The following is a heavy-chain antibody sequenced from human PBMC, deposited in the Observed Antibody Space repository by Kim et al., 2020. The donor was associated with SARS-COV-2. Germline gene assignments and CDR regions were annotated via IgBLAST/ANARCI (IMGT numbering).Heavy chain of an antibody. V-gene: IGHV1-8*01. J-gene: IGHJ4*02. CDR1: GYTFTSYD. CDR3: ARGPSCGWTSAGCPYYFDY. CDR2: MNPNSGNT. Sequence: ASVKVSCKASGYTFTSYDINWVRQATGQGLEWMGWMNPNSGNTGYSQRFHGRVTMTRNTSISTAYMELSSLKSEDTAVYYCARGPSCGWTSAGCPYYFDYWGQGTLVTVSS. D-gene: IGHD2-21*01.